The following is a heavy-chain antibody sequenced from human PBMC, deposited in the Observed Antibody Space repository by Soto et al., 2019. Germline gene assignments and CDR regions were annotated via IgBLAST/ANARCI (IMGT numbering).Heavy chain of an antibody. CDR3: AIRGSGSDYDY. Sequence: EVQLLESGGGLVQPGGSLRLSCAASGFTFSSYAMRWVRQAPGKGLEWVSALSGSGGSTYYADSVKGRFTISRDNSKHTLYLQMNSLRAEDTAVYYCAIRGSGSDYDYWGQGTLVTVSS. CDR2: LSGSGGST. J-gene: IGHJ4*02. CDR1: GFTFSSYA. V-gene: IGHV3-23*01. D-gene: IGHD1-26*01.